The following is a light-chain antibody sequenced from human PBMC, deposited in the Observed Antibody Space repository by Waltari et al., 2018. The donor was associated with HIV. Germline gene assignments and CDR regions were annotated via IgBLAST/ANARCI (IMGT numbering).Light chain of an antibody. CDR2: DVD. V-gene: IGLV2-14*03. CDR1: DNAFGLRNF. CDR3: ASFTGDDTVM. J-gene: IGLJ3*02. Sequence: SAVTQPASVSGLPGQSVTISCTGDDNAFGLRNFVSWYQQHPGKLPRLIFSDVDSRASGIPDRFSASKSGETAFLTISSLRTEDEALYYCASFTGDDTVMFGGGTLVTVL.